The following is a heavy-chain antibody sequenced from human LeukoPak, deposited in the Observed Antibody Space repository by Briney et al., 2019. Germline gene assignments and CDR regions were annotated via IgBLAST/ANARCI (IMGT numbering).Heavy chain of an antibody. D-gene: IGHD1-1*01. V-gene: IGHV4-34*01. J-gene: IGHJ4*03. CDR2: IDHRGDT. CDR3: ARGPPISETGYFDF. CDR1: GGSFSRYY. Sequence: SETLSLTCAVFGGSFSRYYWSGIRQSPGKGLEWIAVIDHRGDTNYTPSLKSRVSISGDTSKNQCSLKVRSLRAAATAVYYCARGPPISETGYFDFWGKGTLVTVSA.